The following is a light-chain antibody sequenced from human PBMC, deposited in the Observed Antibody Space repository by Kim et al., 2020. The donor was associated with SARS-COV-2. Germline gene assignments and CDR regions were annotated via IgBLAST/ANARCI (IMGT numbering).Light chain of an antibody. Sequence: YELTQPLSVSVALGQTARITCGGNNIGSKNVHWYQQKPGQAPVLVIYRDSNRPSGIPERFSGSNSGNTATLTISRAQAGDEADYYCQVWDSSTAVFGGGTQLTVL. CDR1: NIGSKN. J-gene: IGLJ3*02. V-gene: IGLV3-9*01. CDR2: RDS. CDR3: QVWDSSTAV.